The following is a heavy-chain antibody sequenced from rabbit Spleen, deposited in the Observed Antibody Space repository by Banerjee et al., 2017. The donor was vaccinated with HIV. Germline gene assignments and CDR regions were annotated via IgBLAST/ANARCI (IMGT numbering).Heavy chain of an antibody. CDR1: GFSFSSSYY. J-gene: IGHJ6*01. Sequence: QSLEESGGDLVKPEGSLTLTCTASGFSFSSSYYMCWVRQAPGKGLEWIACIYAGSIGDTYYASWAKGRFTISKTSSTTVTLQMTSLTAADTATYFCARASVGFNGYNHAYYYGMDLWGQGTLVTVS. V-gene: IGHV1S40*01. CDR3: ARASVGFNGYNHAYYYGMDL. CDR2: IYAGSIGDT. D-gene: IGHD6-1*01.